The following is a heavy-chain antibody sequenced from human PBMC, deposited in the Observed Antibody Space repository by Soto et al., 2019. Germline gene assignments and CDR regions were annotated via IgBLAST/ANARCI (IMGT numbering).Heavy chain of an antibody. CDR1: GYTFTSYG. D-gene: IGHD3-3*01. Sequence: GASVKVSCKASGYTFTSYGISWVRQAPGQGLEWMGWISAYNGNTNYAQKLQGRVTMTTDTSTSTAYMELRSLRSDDTAVYYCANSGLGFLEWPANWFDPWGQGTLVTVSS. J-gene: IGHJ5*02. CDR2: ISAYNGNT. CDR3: ANSGLGFLEWPANWFDP. V-gene: IGHV1-18*01.